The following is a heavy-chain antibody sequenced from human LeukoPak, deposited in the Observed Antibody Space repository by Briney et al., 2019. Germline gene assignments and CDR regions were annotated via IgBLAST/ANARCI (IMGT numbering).Heavy chain of an antibody. CDR1: GYSISSGYY. J-gene: IGHJ4*02. Sequence: SETLSLTCAVSGYSISSGYYWGWIRQPPGKGLEWIGSIYHSGSTYYNLSLKSRVTISVDTSKNQFSLKLSSVTAADTAVYYCARDMRFESGYFDYWGQGTLVTVSS. D-gene: IGHD3-3*01. CDR3: ARDMRFESGYFDY. CDR2: IYHSGST. V-gene: IGHV4-38-2*02.